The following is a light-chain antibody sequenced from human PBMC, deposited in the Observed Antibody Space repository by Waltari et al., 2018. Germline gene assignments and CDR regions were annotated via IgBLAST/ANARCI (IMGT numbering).Light chain of an antibody. J-gene: IGLJ3*02. Sequence: QSVVTQPPSASGTPGERVTISCSGSRPDLAITAVFWYQQLPGTAPKLLISRRNQRPSGVPDRFSASKSGNTASLAISGLRSEDEADYYCAPWNDNLSGPRVFGGGTRLTVL. V-gene: IGLV1-47*01. CDR1: RPDLAITA. CDR3: APWNDNLSGPRV. CDR2: RRN.